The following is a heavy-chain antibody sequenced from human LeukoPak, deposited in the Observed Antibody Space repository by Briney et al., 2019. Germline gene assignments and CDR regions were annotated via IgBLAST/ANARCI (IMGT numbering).Heavy chain of an antibody. CDR3: ARGHYFDWLLYFDY. D-gene: IGHD3-9*01. CDR2: ISSSSSYI. V-gene: IGHV3-21*01. Sequence: GGSLRLSCAASGFTFSSYSMSWVRQAPGKGLEWVSSISSSSSYIYYADSVKGRFTISRDNAKNSLYLQMNSLRAEDTAVYYCARGHYFDWLLYFDYWGQGTLVTVSS. J-gene: IGHJ4*02. CDR1: GFTFSSYS.